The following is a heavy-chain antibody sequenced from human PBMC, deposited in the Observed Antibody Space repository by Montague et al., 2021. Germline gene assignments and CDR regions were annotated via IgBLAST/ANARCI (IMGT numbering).Heavy chain of an antibody. CDR2: ISGSGGNT. J-gene: IGHJ4*02. CDR3: ANNIHFDY. Sequence: SLRLSCAVSGFTFSLYAMNWVRQAPGKGLEWVSAISGSGGNTYYADSVKGRFTISRDNSKNTVYLQMNSLRADDTAVYYRANNIHFDYWGQGTLVTVSS. V-gene: IGHV3-23*01. CDR1: GFTFSLYA.